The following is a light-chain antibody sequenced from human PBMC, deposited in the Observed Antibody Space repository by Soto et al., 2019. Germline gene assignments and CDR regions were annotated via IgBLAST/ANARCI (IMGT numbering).Light chain of an antibody. J-gene: IGLJ3*02. CDR3: QSYDSSLSAWV. V-gene: IGLV1-40*01. Sequence: QSVLTQPPSVSGAPGQRVTISCTGSSSNIGAAYDVPWYQQLPGRAPKLLIYANNSRPPGVPDRFSASRSGTSASLAIAGLQADDEADYYCQSYDSSLSAWVFGGGTKLTVL. CDR1: SSNIGAAYD. CDR2: ANN.